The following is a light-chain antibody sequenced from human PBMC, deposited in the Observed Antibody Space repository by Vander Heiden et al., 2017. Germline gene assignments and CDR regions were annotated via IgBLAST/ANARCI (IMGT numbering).Light chain of an antibody. Sequence: QSPLTQPASGSRSPGQAIPVSCTGTSSDVGGYNYVSWYQQHPGKAPKLMIYDVSNRTSGVSNRFSGSKSGNTASLTISGLQAEDEADYYCSSYTSSSTWVFGTGTKVTVL. V-gene: IGLV2-14*01. CDR3: SSYTSSSTWV. J-gene: IGLJ1*01. CDR2: DVS. CDR1: SSDVGGYNY.